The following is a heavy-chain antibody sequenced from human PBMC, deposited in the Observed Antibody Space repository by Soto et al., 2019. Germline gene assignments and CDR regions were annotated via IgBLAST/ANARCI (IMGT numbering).Heavy chain of an antibody. CDR3: AKVQEFCGFNCYIVDS. CDR1: GFTFSSYA. CDR2: ISGSGGST. V-gene: IGHV3-23*01. Sequence: PGGSLRLSCAASGFTFSSYAMSWVRQAPGKGLEWVSAISGSGGSTYYADSVKGRFTISRDNSKGTLYLQMNSLRAEDTALYYCAKVQEFCGFNCYIVDSWGQGVLVTVSS. J-gene: IGHJ4*02. D-gene: IGHD2-21*02.